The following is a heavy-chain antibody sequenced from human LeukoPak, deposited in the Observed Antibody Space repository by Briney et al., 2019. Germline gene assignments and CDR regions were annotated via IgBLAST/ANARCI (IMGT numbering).Heavy chain of an antibody. J-gene: IGHJ4*02. V-gene: IGHV1-69*13. CDR2: IIPIFGTA. Sequence: SVKVSCKASGGTFSSYAISWVRQATGQGLEWMGGIIPIFGTANYAQKFQGRVTITADESTSTAYMELSSLRSEDTAVYYCARDPIAVAGTEVDYWGQGTLVTVSS. CDR1: GGTFSSYA. D-gene: IGHD6-19*01. CDR3: ARDPIAVAGTEVDY.